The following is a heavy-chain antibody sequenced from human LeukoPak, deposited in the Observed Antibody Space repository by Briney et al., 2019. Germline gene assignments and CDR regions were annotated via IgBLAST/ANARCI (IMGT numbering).Heavy chain of an antibody. CDR2: IRSKAKSYAT. V-gene: IGHV3-73*01. J-gene: IGHJ3*02. Sequence: AGGSLKLSCAASGFTFSDSAVHWVRQASGEGLEWVGRIRSKAKSYATAYAASVKGRFTISRDDSETTAYLQMNSLKTEDTAVYYCTHYYDGSGYYGAFDSWGQGTMVTVSS. CDR3: THYYDGSGYYGAFDS. CDR1: GFTFSDSA. D-gene: IGHD3-22*01.